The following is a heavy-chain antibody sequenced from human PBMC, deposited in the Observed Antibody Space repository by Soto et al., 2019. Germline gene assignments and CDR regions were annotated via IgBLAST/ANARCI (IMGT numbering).Heavy chain of an antibody. J-gene: IGHJ5*02. CDR2: ISYDGSKK. D-gene: IGHD6-19*01. CDR1: GFTFSSYA. CDR3: ARERKNQWLVLGWFDP. Sequence: QVQLVESGGGVVQPGRSLRLSCAASGFTFSSYAMHWVRQAPGKGLEWVAVISYDGSKKYDADSVKGRFTISRDNSKNTLYLQMTSLRAEATAVYYCARERKNQWLVLGWFDPWGQGTLVTVSS. V-gene: IGHV3-30-3*01.